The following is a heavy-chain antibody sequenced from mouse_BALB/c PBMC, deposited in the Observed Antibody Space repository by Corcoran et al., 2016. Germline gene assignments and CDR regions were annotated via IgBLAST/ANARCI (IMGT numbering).Heavy chain of an antibody. CDR1: GYTFNEYI. CDR3: ARHVYGYDYAIDY. CDR2: FYPGSGSI. J-gene: IGHJ4*01. Sequence: DQLQQSGAELVKSGASVKLSCKASGYTFNEYIIRWVKQRAGQGLEWIGWFYPGSGSIKYNEKFKDKATLTADKSSSTVYMELSRLTSEDSAVYFCARHVYGYDYAIDYWGQGTSVTVSS. D-gene: IGHD2-2*01. V-gene: IGHV1-62-2*01.